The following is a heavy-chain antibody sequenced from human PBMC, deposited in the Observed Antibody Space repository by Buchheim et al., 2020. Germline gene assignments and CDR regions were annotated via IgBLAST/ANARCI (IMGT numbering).Heavy chain of an antibody. Sequence: QVQLVESGGGVVQPGRSLRLSCAASGFTFSSYGMHWVRQAPGKGLEWVAVIWYDGSNKYYADSVKGRFTISRDNSKNTLYLQINSLRAEDTAVYDCAREPRYKYSGSYDGMDVWGQGTT. V-gene: IGHV3-33*01. CDR3: AREPRYKYSGSYDGMDV. J-gene: IGHJ6*02. CDR1: GFTFSSYG. D-gene: IGHD1-26*01. CDR2: IWYDGSNK.